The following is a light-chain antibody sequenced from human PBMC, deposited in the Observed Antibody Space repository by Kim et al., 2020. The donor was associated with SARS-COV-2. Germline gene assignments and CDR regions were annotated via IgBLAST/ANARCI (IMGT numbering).Light chain of an antibody. CDR1: MKDVGGVNY. V-gene: IGLV2-14*03. CDR3: NSYTNSHTLV. CDR2: DVN. Sequence: GQSVTISCTGTMKDVGGVNYVSWYQQYPGKTPKLMIYDVNKWPSGFSDRFSGSKSGNTASLNISRLQAEDEANYYCNSYTNSHTLVFSGGTQLTVL. J-gene: IGLJ3*02.